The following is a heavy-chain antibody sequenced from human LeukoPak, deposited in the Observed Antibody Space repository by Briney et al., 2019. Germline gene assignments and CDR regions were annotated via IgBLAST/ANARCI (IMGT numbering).Heavy chain of an antibody. Sequence: ASVKVSCKASGYTFTSYYMHWVRQAPGRGLEWMGIINPSGGSTSYAQKFQGRVTMTRDTSTSTVYMELCSLRSEDTAVYYCARVPAAAGTDDAFDIWGQGTMVTVSS. D-gene: IGHD6-13*01. V-gene: IGHV1-46*01. J-gene: IGHJ3*02. CDR3: ARVPAAAGTDDAFDI. CDR2: INPSGGST. CDR1: GYTFTSYY.